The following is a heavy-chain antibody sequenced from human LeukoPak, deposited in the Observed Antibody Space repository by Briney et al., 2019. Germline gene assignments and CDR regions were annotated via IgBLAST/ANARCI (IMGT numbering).Heavy chain of an antibody. CDR2: ISSSSSYI. J-gene: IGHJ3*02. CDR1: GFTFSSYS. CDR3: ASIRGWYPGDAFDI. V-gene: IGHV3-21*06. D-gene: IGHD6-19*01. Sequence: EAGGSLRLSCAASGFTFSSYSMNWVRQAPGKGLEWVSSISSSSSYIYYADSVKGRFTISRDNAKNSLYLQMNSLRAEDTAVYYRASIRGWYPGDAFDIWGQGTMVTVSS.